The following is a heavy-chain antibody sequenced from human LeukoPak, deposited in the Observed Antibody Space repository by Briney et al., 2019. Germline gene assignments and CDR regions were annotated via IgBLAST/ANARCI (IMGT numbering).Heavy chain of an antibody. J-gene: IGHJ3*02. CDR1: GFTFSDYY. CDR3: AREDYYDSSGYEGAAFDI. V-gene: IGHV3-11*04. Sequence: GGSLRLSCAASGFTFSDYYMSWIRQAPGKGLEWVSYISSSGSTIYYADSVKGRFTISRYNAKNSLYLQMNSLRAEDTAVYYCAREDYYDSSGYEGAAFDIWGQGTMVTVSS. D-gene: IGHD3-22*01. CDR2: ISSSGSTI.